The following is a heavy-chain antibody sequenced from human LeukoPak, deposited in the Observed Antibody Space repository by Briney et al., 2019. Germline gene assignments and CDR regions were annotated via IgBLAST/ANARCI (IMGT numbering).Heavy chain of an antibody. CDR3: AREDSGNYYPRARYYFDY. D-gene: IGHD1-26*01. Sequence: PGGSLRLSCAASGFTFSRYWMSWVRQAPGKGLEWVANIKQAGSEKYYVDSVKGRFTISRDNAKNSLYLQMNSLRAEDTAMYYCAREDSGNYYPRARYYFDYWGQGTLVTVSS. CDR1: GFTFSRYW. CDR2: IKQAGSEK. J-gene: IGHJ4*02. V-gene: IGHV3-7*01.